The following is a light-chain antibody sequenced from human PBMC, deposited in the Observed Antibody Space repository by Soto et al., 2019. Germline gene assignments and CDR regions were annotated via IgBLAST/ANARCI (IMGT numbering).Light chain of an antibody. CDR1: QSVSSSY. CDR2: GTF. Sequence: EIVLTQSPGTLSLSPGERATLSCRASQSVSSSYLAWYQQKAGQAPRLLIYGTFSRATGIPDRFSGSGSGTDFTLTISRLEAEGFAVYYCQQYGGSPPVTFGQGTRLEI. CDR3: QQYGGSPPVT. V-gene: IGKV3-20*01. J-gene: IGKJ5*01.